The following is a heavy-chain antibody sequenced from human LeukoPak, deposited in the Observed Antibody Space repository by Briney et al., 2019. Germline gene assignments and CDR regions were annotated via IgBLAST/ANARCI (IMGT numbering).Heavy chain of an antibody. CDR1: GDSVSSNSAA. J-gene: IGHJ6*02. D-gene: IGHD6-13*01. CDR2: TYYRSKWYN. CDR3: ARGEYSSSWPYYYYGMDV. Sequence: SQTLLLTCAISGDSVSSNSAAWNWIRQSPSRGLEWLGRTYYRSKWYNDYAVSVKSRITINPDTSKNQFSLQLNSVTPEDTAVYYCARGEYSSSWPYYYYGMDVWGQGTTVTVSS. V-gene: IGHV6-1*01.